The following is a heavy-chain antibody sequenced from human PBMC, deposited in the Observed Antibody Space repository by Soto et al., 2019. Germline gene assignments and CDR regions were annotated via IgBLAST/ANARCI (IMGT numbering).Heavy chain of an antibody. CDR1: GYTFTSYD. D-gene: IGHD6-19*01. J-gene: IGHJ4*02. Sequence: QVQLVQSGAEVKKPGASVKVSCKASGYTFTSYDINWVRQATGQGLEWMGWMNPNSGNTGYAQKFQGRVTMTRNTSISTAYMELSSLRSEDTAVYYGAREMSSSGCFDYWGQGTLVNVSS. V-gene: IGHV1-8*01. CDR2: MNPNSGNT. CDR3: AREMSSSGCFDY.